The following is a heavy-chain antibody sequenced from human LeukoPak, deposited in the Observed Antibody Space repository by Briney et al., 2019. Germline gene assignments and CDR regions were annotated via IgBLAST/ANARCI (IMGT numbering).Heavy chain of an antibody. CDR1: GFTFSSYS. CDR2: ISYDGTQK. CDR3: ARERAAAASSSDFDY. J-gene: IGHJ4*02. V-gene: IGHV3-30*04. D-gene: IGHD6-13*01. Sequence: GGSLTLSCAASGFTFSSYSIHWVRQTPGKGLEWVSAISYDGTQKFYADSVKGRFTLSRDNSKNTLYLQMNSLTTEETAVYFCARERAAAASSSDFDYWGQGTLVTVSS.